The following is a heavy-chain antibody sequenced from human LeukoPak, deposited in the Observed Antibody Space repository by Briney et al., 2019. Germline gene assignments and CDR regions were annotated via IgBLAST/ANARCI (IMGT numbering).Heavy chain of an antibody. D-gene: IGHD3-3*01. CDR2: INHSGST. J-gene: IGHJ5*02. CDR3: ARGGYYDFWSGYRSPNWFDP. V-gene: IGHV4-34*01. Sequence: SETLSLTCAVYGGSFSGYYWSWIRQPPGKGLEWIGEINHSGSTNYNPSLKSRVTISVDTSKNQFSLKLSSVTAADTAVYYCARGGYYDFWSGYRSPNWFDPWGQGALVTVSS. CDR1: GGSFSGYY.